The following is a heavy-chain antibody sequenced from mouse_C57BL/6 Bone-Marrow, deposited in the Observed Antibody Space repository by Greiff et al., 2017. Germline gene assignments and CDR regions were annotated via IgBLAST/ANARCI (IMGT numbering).Heavy chain of an antibody. CDR1: GYTFTSYW. D-gene: IGHD1-1*01. CDR2: ILPGSGST. Sequence: QVQLQQPGAELVKPGASVKMSCKASGYTFTSYWITWVKQRPEQGLEWIGEILPGSGSTNYNEKFKGKATFPADTSSNTAYMQLSSLTTEDSAIYYCARSPLTTVVVDWYFDVWGTGTTVTVSS. CDR3: ARSPLTTVVVDWYFDV. J-gene: IGHJ1*03. V-gene: IGHV1-55*01.